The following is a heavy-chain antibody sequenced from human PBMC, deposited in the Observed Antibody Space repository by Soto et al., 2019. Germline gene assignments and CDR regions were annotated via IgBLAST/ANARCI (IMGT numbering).Heavy chain of an antibody. CDR1: GGSINTFL. CDR2: IIPLFDTA. J-gene: IGHJ6*02. Sequence: GALVNRACKASGGSINTFLVSWVRQAPGQGLQWMGGIIPLFDTANYAQKFQGRVTITADESTRTAYMELKSLRSEDTAVYYCASGYYYDGPTYQSDSYGMDVWGQGTTVTVSS. D-gene: IGHD3-22*01. V-gene: IGHV1-69*13. CDR3: ASGYYYDGPTYQSDSYGMDV.